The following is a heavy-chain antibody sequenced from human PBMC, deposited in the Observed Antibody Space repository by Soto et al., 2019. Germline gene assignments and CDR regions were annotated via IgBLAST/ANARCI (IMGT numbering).Heavy chain of an antibody. V-gene: IGHV6-1*01. CDR2: TYYRSKWYN. Sequence: PSQTLSLTCVISGDSVSSNSAAWNWIRQSPSRGLERLGRTYYRSKWYNDYAVSVKSRITINPDTSKNQFSLQLNSVTPEDTAVYYCARDPVAAAQHNYYYYGMDVWGQGATVTVSS. CDR3: ARDPVAAAQHNYYYYGMDV. J-gene: IGHJ6*02. CDR1: GDSVSSNSAA. D-gene: IGHD6-13*01.